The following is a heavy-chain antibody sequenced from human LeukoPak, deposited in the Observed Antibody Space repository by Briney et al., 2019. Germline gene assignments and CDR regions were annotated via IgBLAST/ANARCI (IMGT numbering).Heavy chain of an antibody. D-gene: IGHD6-6*01. CDR3: AGGLGTQVAACPGSIDY. CDR1: GGSISSHY. CDR2: IYTSGST. V-gene: IGHV4-4*09. Sequence: SETLSLTCTVSGGSISSHYWSWIRQPPGKGLEWIGYIYTSGSTNYNPSLKSRVTISVDTSRNQFSLKLSSVTAADTAVYYCAGGLGTQVAACPGSIDYWGQGTLVTVSS. J-gene: IGHJ4*02.